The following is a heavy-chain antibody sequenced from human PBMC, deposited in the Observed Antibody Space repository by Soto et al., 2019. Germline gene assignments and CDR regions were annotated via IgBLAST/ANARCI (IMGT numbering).Heavy chain of an antibody. D-gene: IGHD3-10*01. J-gene: IGHJ4*02. Sequence: QVQLVDSGGGVVQPGRSLRLSCATSGFTFSSYAMHWVRQAPGKGLERVAVISYDGANKYYADSVKGRFNISSDNSKNTLYLQINSLRAEDTAVYYCARPDYGSGSYPDYWGQGTLVTVSS. V-gene: IGHV3-30-3*01. CDR1: GFTFSSYA. CDR3: ARPDYGSGSYPDY. CDR2: ISYDGANK.